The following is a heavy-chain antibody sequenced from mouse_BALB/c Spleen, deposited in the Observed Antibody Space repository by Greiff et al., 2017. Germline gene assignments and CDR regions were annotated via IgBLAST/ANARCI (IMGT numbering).Heavy chain of an antibody. Sequence: EVKLVESGGGLVQPGGSLRLSCATSGFTFSDFYMEWVRQPPGKRLEWIAASRNKANDYTTEYIASVKGRFIVSRDTSQSILYLQMNALRAEDTAIYYCARAYGNSYAMDYWGQGTSVTVSS. CDR3: ARAYGNSYAMDY. CDR1: GFTFSDFY. CDR2: SRNKANDYTT. V-gene: IGHV7-1*02. J-gene: IGHJ4*01. D-gene: IGHD2-1*01.